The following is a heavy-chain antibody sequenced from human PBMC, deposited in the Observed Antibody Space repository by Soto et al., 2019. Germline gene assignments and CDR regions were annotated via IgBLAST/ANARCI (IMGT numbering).Heavy chain of an antibody. D-gene: IGHD2-15*01. CDR1: GGSFSGYY. Sequence: QVPLQQWGAGLLKPSETLSLTCAVYGGSFSGYYWNWIRQPPGKGLEWIGEINHSGSTNYNPSLKSRVSTSADTSKKQFSLRLRSVTAADTAEYYCARSDSVVTIFDFWGQGTLVTVSS. CDR3: ARSDSVVTIFDF. J-gene: IGHJ4*02. V-gene: IGHV4-34*01. CDR2: INHSGST.